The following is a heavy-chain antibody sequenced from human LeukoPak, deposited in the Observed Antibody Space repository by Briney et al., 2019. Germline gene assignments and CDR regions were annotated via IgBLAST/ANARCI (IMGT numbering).Heavy chain of an antibody. CDR1: GGSISSYS. J-gene: IGHJ4*02. D-gene: IGHD6-6*01. V-gene: IGHV4-4*07. CDR3: ARIERSSYSLGFDY. CDR2: IYPRESP. Sequence: PSETLSLTCTVSGGSISSYSWSWMRQPAGKGLEWIGRIYPRESPNYNPSLKSRVIMSVDKSKNQFSLKLTSVNDADTAVYYCARIERSSYSLGFDYWGQGTLVTVSS.